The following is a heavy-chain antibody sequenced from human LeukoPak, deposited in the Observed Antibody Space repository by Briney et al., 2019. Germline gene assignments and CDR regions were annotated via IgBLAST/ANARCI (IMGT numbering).Heavy chain of an antibody. CDR2: IYPGRNN. D-gene: IGHD1-1*01. CDR1: GGSISSSNW. CDR3: AAYNWNDRSFDC. J-gene: IGHJ4*02. Sequence: SGTLSLTCAVSGGSISSSNWWSWVRQSPGKGLEWIGEIYPGRNNNYNPSLKSRVTISVDKSKNQFSLSLSSVTAADTAVYYCAAYNWNDRSFDCWGQGTLVTVSS. V-gene: IGHV4-4*02.